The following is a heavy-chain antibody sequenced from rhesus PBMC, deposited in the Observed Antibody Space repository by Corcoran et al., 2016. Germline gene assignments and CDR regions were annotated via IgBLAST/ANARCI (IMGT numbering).Heavy chain of an antibody. V-gene: IGHV4-80*01. CDR3: ARRGYSGYSYGDYFDY. D-gene: IGHD5-42*01. CDR2: ITGNSGST. J-gene: IGHJ4*01. CDR1: GGSFSSYW. Sequence: QVQLQESGPGLVKPSETLSLTCAVSGGSFSSYWWSWIRQPPGKGLEWIVEITGNSGSTNNNPSRKSRVTISKGASKNQFCLMLSSVTAADTAVYYCARRGYSGYSYGDYFDYWGQGVLVTVSS.